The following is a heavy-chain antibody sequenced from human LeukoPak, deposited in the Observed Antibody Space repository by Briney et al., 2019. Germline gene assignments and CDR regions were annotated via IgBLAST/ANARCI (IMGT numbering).Heavy chain of an antibody. Sequence: SETLSLTCAVYGGSFSGYYWSWIRQPPGKGLEWIGEINHSGSTNYNPSLKSRVTMSVDTSKNQFSLKLSSVTAADTAVYYCARDLPTYYYGSAPFDPWGQGTLVTVSS. CDR3: ARDLPTYYYGSAPFDP. CDR1: GGSFSGYY. CDR2: INHSGST. V-gene: IGHV4-34*01. D-gene: IGHD3-10*01. J-gene: IGHJ5*02.